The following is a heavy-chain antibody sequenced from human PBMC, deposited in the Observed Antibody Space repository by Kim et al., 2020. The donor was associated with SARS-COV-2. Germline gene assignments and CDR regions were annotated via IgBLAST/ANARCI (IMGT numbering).Heavy chain of an antibody. CDR1: GYTFTSYG. CDR2: ISAYNGNT. Sequence: ASVKVSCKASGYTFTSYGISWVRQAPGQGLEWMGWISAYNGNTNYAQKFQGRVTMTTDTSTSTAYMELRSLRSDDTAVYYCARGLAVAGSWGEVGLFDYWGQGTLVTVSS. D-gene: IGHD6-19*01. J-gene: IGHJ4*02. CDR3: ARGLAVAGSWGEVGLFDY. V-gene: IGHV1-18*01.